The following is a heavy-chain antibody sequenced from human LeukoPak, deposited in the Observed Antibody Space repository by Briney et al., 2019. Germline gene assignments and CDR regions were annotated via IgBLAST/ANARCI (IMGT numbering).Heavy chain of an antibody. D-gene: IGHD3-22*01. J-gene: IGHJ4*02. CDR1: GGSISSYY. Sequence: SETLSLTCTVSGGSISSYYWSWIRQPPGKGLEWIGYIYTSGSTNYNPSLKSRVTISVDTSKNQFSLKLSSVTAADTAVYYCARVDDTSGYFYKFDYWGQGALVTVSS. CDR2: IYTSGST. V-gene: IGHV4-4*09. CDR3: ARVDDTSGYFYKFDY.